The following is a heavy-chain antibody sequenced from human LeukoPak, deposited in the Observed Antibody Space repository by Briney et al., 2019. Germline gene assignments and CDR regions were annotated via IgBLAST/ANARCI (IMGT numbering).Heavy chain of an antibody. D-gene: IGHD3-9*01. Sequence: SETLSLTCTVSGGSITSSYWSWIRQSPGKGLEWIGYIHYTGSTNYSPSLKSRVTMLIDTSMNQFSLKLSSVTAADTAVYYCARGRYSAGDNWFDPWGQGTLVTVSS. J-gene: IGHJ5*02. CDR2: IHYTGST. CDR3: ARGRYSAGDNWFDP. V-gene: IGHV4-59*01. CDR1: GGSITSSY.